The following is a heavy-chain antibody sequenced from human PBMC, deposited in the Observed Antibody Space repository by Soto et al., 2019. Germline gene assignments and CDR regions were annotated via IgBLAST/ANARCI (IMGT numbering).Heavy chain of an antibody. J-gene: IGHJ4*02. CDR2: IIPILGIA. Sequence: SVKVSCKASGGTFSSYTISWVRQAPGQGLEWMGRIIPILGIANYAQKFQGRVTITADESTSTAYMELSSLRSEDTAVYYCARGSVRYCSSTSCSYSTFDYWGQGTLVTVSS. V-gene: IGHV1-69*02. CDR3: ARGSVRYCSSTSCSYSTFDY. D-gene: IGHD2-2*01. CDR1: GGTFSSYT.